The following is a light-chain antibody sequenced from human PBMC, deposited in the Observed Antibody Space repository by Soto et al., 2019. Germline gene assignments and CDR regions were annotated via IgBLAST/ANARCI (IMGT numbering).Light chain of an antibody. J-gene: IGKJ2*01. CDR1: QDISNY. Sequence: DIQMTQSPSSLSESVGDRVTITCQASQDISNYLNWYQQKPGKAPKLLIYDASNLETGVPSRFSGSGSGTDFTFTISSLQPEDIATYYCQQYDNLRYTFGQGTKLEIK. CDR2: DAS. CDR3: QQYDNLRYT. V-gene: IGKV1-33*01.